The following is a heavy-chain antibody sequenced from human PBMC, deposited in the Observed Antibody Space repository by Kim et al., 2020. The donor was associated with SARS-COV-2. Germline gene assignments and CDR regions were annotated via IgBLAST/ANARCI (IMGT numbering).Heavy chain of an antibody. Sequence: GGSLRLSCAASGFTFSSYGMHWVRQAPGKGLEWVAVIWYDGSNKYYADSVKGRFTISRDNSKNTLYLQMNSLRAEDTAVYYCARDDPNVGAANYWGQGTLVTVSS. CDR2: IWYDGSNK. D-gene: IGHD1-26*01. CDR1: GFTFSSYG. CDR3: ARDDPNVGAANY. J-gene: IGHJ4*02. V-gene: IGHV3-33*01.